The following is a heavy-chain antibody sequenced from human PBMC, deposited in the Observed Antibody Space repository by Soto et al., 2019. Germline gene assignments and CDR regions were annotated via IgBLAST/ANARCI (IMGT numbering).Heavy chain of an antibody. D-gene: IGHD2-2*02. Sequence: RRSLRLSCAASGFIFSGSALHLVRQASGKGLECVCRIRSRANNFATSSAASVKGRFTFSRDDSKNTAYLQMNTLKPEDTAAYYCARGQGAAIGDYYYHGMDVWGQGT. CDR3: ARGQGAAIGDYYYHGMDV. J-gene: IGHJ6*02. V-gene: IGHV3-73*01. CDR2: IRSRANNFAT. CDR1: GFIFSGSA.